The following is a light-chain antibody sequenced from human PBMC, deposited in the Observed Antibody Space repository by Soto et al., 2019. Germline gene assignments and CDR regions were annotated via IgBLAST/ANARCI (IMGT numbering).Light chain of an antibody. J-gene: IGLJ1*01. CDR3: SSYTSSNTFV. CDR1: SGDVGGYNY. V-gene: IGLV2-14*03. CDR2: HVS. Sequence: QSALTQPASLSGSPGQSITISCAGTSGDVGGYNYVSWYQQHPGSAPTLMIYHVSDRPSGVSDRFSASKSGNTASLTISGLQAEDEADYYCSSYTSSNTFVFGTGTKSPS.